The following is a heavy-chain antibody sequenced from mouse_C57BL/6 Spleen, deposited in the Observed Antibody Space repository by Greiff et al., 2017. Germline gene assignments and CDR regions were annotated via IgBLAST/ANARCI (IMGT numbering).Heavy chain of an antibody. CDR3: AGGVGRDDY. J-gene: IGHJ2*01. CDR2: INPSTGGT. D-gene: IGHD4-1*01. Sequence: EVQLQQSGPELVKPGASVKISCKASGYSFTGYYMNWVKQSPEKSLEWIGEINPSTGGTTYNQKLKAKATLTVDKSYSTAYMQLKSLTSEDSAVYSCAGGVGRDDYWGQGTTLTVSS. CDR1: GYSFTGYY. V-gene: IGHV1-42*01.